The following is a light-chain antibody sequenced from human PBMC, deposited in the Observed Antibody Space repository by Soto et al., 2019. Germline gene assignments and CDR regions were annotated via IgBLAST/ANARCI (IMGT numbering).Light chain of an antibody. V-gene: IGKV1-27*01. Sequence: DIQMTQSPSSLSASVGYRVTITCRASHGITDYLAWYQQKPGQVTNLLIYAASTLQSGVPSRFSGSGSGTDFTLTITGLQPEDVATYYCQNYNSAPWTFGQGTKVDI. J-gene: IGKJ1*01. CDR2: AAS. CDR1: HGITDY. CDR3: QNYNSAPWT.